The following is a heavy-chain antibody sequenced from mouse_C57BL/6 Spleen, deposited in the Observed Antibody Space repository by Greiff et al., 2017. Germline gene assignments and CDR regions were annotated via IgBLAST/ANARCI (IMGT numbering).Heavy chain of an antibody. CDR3: ARSSYYYGSSYFDY. J-gene: IGHJ2*01. V-gene: IGHV1-63*01. CDR1: GYTFTNYW. D-gene: IGHD1-1*01. CDR2: IYPGGGYT. Sequence: QVQLQQSGAELVRPGTSVKMSCKASGYTFTNYWIGWAKQRPGHGLEWIGDIYPGGGYTNYNEKFKGKATLTADKSSSTAYMQFSSLTSEDSAIYYCARSSYYYGSSYFDYWGQGTTLTVSS.